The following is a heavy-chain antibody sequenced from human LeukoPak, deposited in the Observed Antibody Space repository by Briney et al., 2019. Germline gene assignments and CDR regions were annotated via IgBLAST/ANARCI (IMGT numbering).Heavy chain of an antibody. CDR2: VFYDVST. CDR1: SGPISSHH. D-gene: IGHD6-6*01. V-gene: IGHV4-59*11. Sequence: SETLSLTCTVSSGPISSHHWTWIRQPPGKGLEYIGHVFYDVSTNYNPCVESRVTISVDTYMNQFSLKLSSVTPADTAVYYCASGIAAQAGSLFYYYFIDVWAKGTTVTVSS. J-gene: IGHJ6*04. CDR3: ASGIAAQAGSLFYYYFIDV.